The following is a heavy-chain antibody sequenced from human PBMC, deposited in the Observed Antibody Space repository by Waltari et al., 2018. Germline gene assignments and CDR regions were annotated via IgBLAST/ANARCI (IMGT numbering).Heavy chain of an antibody. CDR2: ISGSGCST. J-gene: IGHJ3*02. CDR1: GFTFSSYA. D-gene: IGHD3-10*01. Sequence: EVQLLESGGGLVQPGGSLRLSCAASGFTFSSYAMSWVRQAPGKGLEWVSAISGSGCSTYYADSVKCRFTISRDNSKNTLYLQMNSLRAEDTAVYYCAKTSAGSGSYWEGAFDIWGQGTMVTVSS. CDR3: AKTSAGSGSYWEGAFDI. V-gene: IGHV3-23*01.